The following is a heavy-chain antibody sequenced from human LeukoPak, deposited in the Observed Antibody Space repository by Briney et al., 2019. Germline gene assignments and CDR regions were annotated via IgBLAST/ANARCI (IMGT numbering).Heavy chain of an antibody. CDR1: GGTFSSYA. V-gene: IGHV1-69*13. Sequence: SVKVSCKASGGTFSSYAISWVRQAPGQGLEWMGGIIPIFGTANYAQEFQGRVTITADESTSTAYMELSSLRSEDTAVYYCARDGASYSYGFDYWGQGTLVTVSS. J-gene: IGHJ4*02. D-gene: IGHD5-18*01. CDR2: IIPIFGTA. CDR3: ARDGASYSYGFDY.